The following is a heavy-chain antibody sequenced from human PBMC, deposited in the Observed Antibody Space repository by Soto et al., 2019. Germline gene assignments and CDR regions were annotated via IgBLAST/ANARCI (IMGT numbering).Heavy chain of an antibody. J-gene: IGHJ4*02. CDR1: GFIFRNFW. CDR3: TSPYFTSSGPYFDY. D-gene: IGHD3-22*01. V-gene: IGHV3-7*03. Sequence: EVQMVESEGGLVQPGGSLRLSCAASGFIFRNFWMSWVRQTPGKGLEWVASIKHDGSEKYYVDSVKGRFTISRDNAKNSLYLRMNSLRVADTAVYYCTSPYFTSSGPYFDYWGQGTLVTVSS. CDR2: IKHDGSEK.